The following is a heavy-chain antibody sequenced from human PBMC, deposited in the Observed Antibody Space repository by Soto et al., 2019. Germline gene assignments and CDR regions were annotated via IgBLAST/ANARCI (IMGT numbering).Heavy chain of an antibody. J-gene: IGHJ4*02. CDR3: ARSPSWETTVTPYYFDY. Sequence: ASVKVSFKASGYTFTNYAMHWVRQAPGQKLEWMGWINTGTGNTKYSRKFQGRVTITRDTSASTAYMELSSLRSEDTAVYYCARSPSWETTVTPYYFDYWGQGTLVTVSS. CDR1: GYTFTNYA. CDR2: INTGTGNT. D-gene: IGHD4-4*01. V-gene: IGHV1-3*04.